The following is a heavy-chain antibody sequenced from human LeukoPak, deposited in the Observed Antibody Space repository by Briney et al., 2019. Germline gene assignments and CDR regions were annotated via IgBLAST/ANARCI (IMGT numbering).Heavy chain of an antibody. CDR2: IIPIFGTA. J-gene: IGHJ3*02. CDR3: ATTTEYSSSWYTAFDI. Sequence: ASVTVSCKASGGTFSSYAISWVRQAPGQGLEWMGGIIPIFGTANYAQKFQGRVTITADKSTSTAYMELSSLRSEDTAVYYCATTTEYSSSWYTAFDIWGQGTMVTVSS. CDR1: GGTFSSYA. V-gene: IGHV1-69*06. D-gene: IGHD6-13*01.